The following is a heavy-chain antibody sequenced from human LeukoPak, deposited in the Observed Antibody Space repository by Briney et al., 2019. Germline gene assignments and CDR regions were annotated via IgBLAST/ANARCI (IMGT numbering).Heavy chain of an antibody. CDR1: GFTFSSYG. V-gene: IGHV3-53*01. D-gene: IGHD4-11*01. J-gene: IGHJ6*03. CDR3: ARGMTTKGYYYYYIDV. Sequence: GGSLRLSCAASGFTFSSYGMHWVRQAPGKGLEWVSVIYSGGSTSYADSVKGRFTISRDNSKNTVFLQMSSLRAEDTAVYYCARGMTTKGYYYYYIDVWGKGTTVTVSS. CDR2: IYSGGST.